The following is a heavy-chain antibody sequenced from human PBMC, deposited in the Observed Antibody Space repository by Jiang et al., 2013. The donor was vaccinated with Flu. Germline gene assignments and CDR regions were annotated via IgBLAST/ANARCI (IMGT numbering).Heavy chain of an antibody. CDR1: GFTFRSYW. Sequence: VQLVESGGGLVQPGGSLRLSCAASGFTFRSYWMNWVRQAPGRGLEWVGNINQDGTRTYYMDSMKGRFTISRDNANNSLYLQVNSLRAEDTAMYYCARGYDWSFDSWGQGTVVTVSA. D-gene: IGHD1-20*01. CDR2: INQDGTRT. CDR3: ARGYDWSFDS. V-gene: IGHV3-7*01. J-gene: IGHJ4*02.